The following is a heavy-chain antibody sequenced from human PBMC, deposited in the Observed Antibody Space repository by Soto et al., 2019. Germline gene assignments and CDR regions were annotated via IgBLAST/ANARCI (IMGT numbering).Heavy chain of an antibody. CDR2: IYWDDDK. CDR1: GFSLSTSGVG. CDR3: ALSEGDY. D-gene: IGHD3-16*01. Sequence: QITLKESGPTLVKPTQTLTLTCTFSGFSLSTSGVGVGWIRQPPGKALEWLALIYWDDDKRYKPSLKSRLTITKDTSKNQVVLTVTNMDPLDTATYYCALSEGDYWGQGTLVTVSS. V-gene: IGHV2-5*02. J-gene: IGHJ4*02.